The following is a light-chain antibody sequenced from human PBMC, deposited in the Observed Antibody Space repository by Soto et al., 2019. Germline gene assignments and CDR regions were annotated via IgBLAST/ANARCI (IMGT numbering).Light chain of an antibody. V-gene: IGKV1-5*03. CDR1: QSISSW. CDR3: QQYLSYPIT. CDR2: KAS. Sequence: DIQMTQSPSTLSASVGDRVTITCRASQSISSWLAWYQQKPGKAPKSLIYKASSLESGVASRFSGSGSGTELTLTISGLQPDDVATYHCQQYLSYPITFGQGTRLEIK. J-gene: IGKJ5*01.